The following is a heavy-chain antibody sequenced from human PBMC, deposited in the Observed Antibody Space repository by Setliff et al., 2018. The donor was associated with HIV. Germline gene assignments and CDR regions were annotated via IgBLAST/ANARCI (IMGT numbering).Heavy chain of an antibody. CDR1: GYTFTAYY. D-gene: IGHD3-10*01. Sequence: AASVKVSCKTSGYTFTAYYIHWVRQVPGQGLEWMGGIIPIFGTTNYAQNFGGRVTITADQSTTTSYLQLNSLRFEDTAIYYCASDSPAARFEELEDHYYYFMDVWGKGTTVTVSS. V-gene: IGHV1-69*13. CDR2: IIPIFGTT. J-gene: IGHJ6*03. CDR3: ASDSPAARFEELEDHYYYFMDV.